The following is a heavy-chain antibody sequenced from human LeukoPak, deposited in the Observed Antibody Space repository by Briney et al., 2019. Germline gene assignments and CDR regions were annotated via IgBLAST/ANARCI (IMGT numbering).Heavy chain of an antibody. J-gene: IGHJ4*02. D-gene: IGHD3-22*01. CDR1: GFTFSRYA. CDR3: ATDGPHHDLDN. Sequence: GGSLRLSCSASGFTFSRYAMHWVRQAPAKGLEWVASIWNDATTQYYADSVKGRFTISRDNSKKTLHLQMNSLTAEDTAVYYCATDGPHHDLDNWGQGVLVTVSS. V-gene: IGHV3-33*08. CDR2: IWNDATTQ.